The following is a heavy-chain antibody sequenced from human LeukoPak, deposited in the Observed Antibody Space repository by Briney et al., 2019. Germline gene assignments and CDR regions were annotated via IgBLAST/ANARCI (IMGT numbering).Heavy chain of an antibody. CDR1: GFTFSSYG. Sequence: QPGGSLRLSCAAPGFTFSSYGIHSVRQAPGKGREGVAVILYDGSNKYYADSVKGRFTISRDNSKNTLYLQMNSLRAEDTAVYYCAKTRVRTTIFGAWFEYWGQGTLVTVSS. J-gene: IGHJ4*02. D-gene: IGHD3-3*01. V-gene: IGHV3-30*18. CDR2: ILYDGSNK. CDR3: AKTRVRTTIFGAWFEY.